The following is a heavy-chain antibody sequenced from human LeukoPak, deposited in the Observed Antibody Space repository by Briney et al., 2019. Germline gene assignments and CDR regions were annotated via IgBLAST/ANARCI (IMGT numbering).Heavy chain of an antibody. CDR2: IFSCDSDT. Sequence: ESLMIFCKGAGYTFTNYWFGWGLRMPGGGGEWLGVIFSCDSDTKYNPSFQSQVTISADKSISTAYLQLSSLKTSDTAMYYCARGQYYYDSSCYYPEVGSDYWGQGTLVTVSS. CDR3: ARGQYYYDSSCYYPEVGSDY. CDR1: GYTFTNYW. V-gene: IGHV5-51*01. J-gene: IGHJ4*02. D-gene: IGHD3-22*01.